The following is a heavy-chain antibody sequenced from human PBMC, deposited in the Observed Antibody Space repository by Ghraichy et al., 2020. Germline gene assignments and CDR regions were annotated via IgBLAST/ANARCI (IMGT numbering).Heavy chain of an antibody. Sequence: ASVKVSCKASGYTFTSYDINWVRQATGQGLEWMGWMNPNSGNTGYAQKFQGRVTMTRNTSISTAYMELSSLRSEDTAVYYCARGAGWVYSDAFDIWGQGTMVTVSS. CDR2: MNPNSGNT. CDR1: GYTFTSYD. J-gene: IGHJ3*02. CDR3: ARGAGWVYSDAFDI. D-gene: IGHD2-21*01. V-gene: IGHV1-8*01.